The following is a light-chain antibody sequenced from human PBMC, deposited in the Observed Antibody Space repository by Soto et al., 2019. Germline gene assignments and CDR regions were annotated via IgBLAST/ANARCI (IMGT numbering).Light chain of an antibody. V-gene: IGLV1-40*01. CDR1: SSNIGAGYD. CDR2: GXX. CDR3: QSYDSSLSGVV. J-gene: IGLJ2*01. Sequence: QSVLTQPPSVSGAPGQRVTISCTGSSSNIGAGYDVHWYQQLPGTAPKLLIYGXXXRXXXXXXRXXGSKSGTSASLAITGLQAEDEXXYYCQSYDSSLSGVVFGGGTKVTVL.